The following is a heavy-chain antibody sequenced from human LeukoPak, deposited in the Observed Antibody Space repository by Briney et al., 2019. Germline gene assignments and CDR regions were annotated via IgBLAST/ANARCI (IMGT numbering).Heavy chain of an antibody. D-gene: IGHD2-8*01. CDR2: IYSGGTP. CDR1: GFTVSGNY. V-gene: IGHV3-66*01. CDR3: ARDLYDSRGY. Sequence: GGSLRLSCAASGFTVSGNYMTWVRQAPGKGLEWVSLIYSGGTPSYADSVKGRFTISRDNSKNTVYLQMNSLRAEDTAVYYCARDLYDSRGYWGQGTLVTVSS. J-gene: IGHJ4*02.